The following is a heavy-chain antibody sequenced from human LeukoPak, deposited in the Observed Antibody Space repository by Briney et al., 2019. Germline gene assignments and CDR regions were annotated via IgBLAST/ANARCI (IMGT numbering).Heavy chain of an antibody. CDR2: ISSSSTI. CDR3: AXDMMRXLWFGXLSPFDY. CDR1: GFTFISYS. J-gene: IGHJ4*02. V-gene: IGHV3-48*01. D-gene: IGHD3-10*01. Sequence: GGSLRLSCAASGFTFISYSMNWVRQAPGKGLEWVSYISSSSTIYYADSVKGRFTTSRDNSKNTLYLQMNSLRAEDTAVYYCAXDMMRXLWFGXLSPFDYWGQGTLVTVSS.